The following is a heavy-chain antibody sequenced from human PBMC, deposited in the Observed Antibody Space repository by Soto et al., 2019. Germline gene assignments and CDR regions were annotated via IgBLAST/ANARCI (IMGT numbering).Heavy chain of an antibody. Sequence: SETLSLTCTVSGGSISSYYWSWIRQPAGRGLEWMGRIYTSGSTNYNPSLKSRVTMSVDTSKNQFSLKLSSVTAAETAVYYCVRDPKTTGGQHWAFNYFDSWGQGTLVTVS. J-gene: IGHJ4*02. CDR1: GGSISSYY. CDR3: VRDPKTTGGQHWAFNYFDS. CDR2: IYTSGST. V-gene: IGHV4-4*07. D-gene: IGHD2-8*02.